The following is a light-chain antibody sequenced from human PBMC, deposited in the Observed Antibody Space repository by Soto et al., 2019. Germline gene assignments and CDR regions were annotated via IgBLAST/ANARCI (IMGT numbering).Light chain of an antibody. CDR3: SSYTSNRTVV. CDR1: SSDVGGYNY. J-gene: IGLJ2*01. Sequence: QSALAQPASVSGSLGQSTTISCTGTSSDVGGYNYVSWYQQHPGTAPKLLIYEVRNRPSGVSKRFSASKSGNTASLTISGLQAEDESDYYCSSYTSNRTVVFGGGTKLTVL. CDR2: EVR. V-gene: IGLV2-14*01.